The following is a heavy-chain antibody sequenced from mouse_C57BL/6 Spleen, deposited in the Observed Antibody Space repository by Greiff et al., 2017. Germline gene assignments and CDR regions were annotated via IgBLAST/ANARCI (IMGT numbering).Heavy chain of an antibody. CDR2: IDPETGGT. CDR1: GYTFTDYE. D-gene: IGHD2-13*01. Sequence: QVQLKESGAELVRPGASVTLSCKASGYTFTDYEMHWVKQTPVHGLEWIGAIDPETGGTAYNQKFKGKAILTADKSASPAYMELRSLTSEDSAVYYCTRSGDSYFDYWGQGTTLTVSS. J-gene: IGHJ2*01. V-gene: IGHV1-15*01. CDR3: TRSGDSYFDY.